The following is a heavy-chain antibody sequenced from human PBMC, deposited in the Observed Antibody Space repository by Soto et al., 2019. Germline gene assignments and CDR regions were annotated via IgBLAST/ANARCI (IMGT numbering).Heavy chain of an antibody. Sequence: QLQLQESGSGLVKPSQTLSLTCAVSGGPISSGGYSWSWIRQPPGKALEWIGYTYHSGSTYYKPSLKSRVTISVDRSKNQFSLKLSSVTAADTAVYYCSSGWYIDAGYYYGMDVWGEGTTITVS. CDR2: TYHSGST. CDR1: GGPISSGGYS. J-gene: IGHJ6*02. V-gene: IGHV4-30-2*01. CDR3: SSGWYIDAGYYYGMDV. D-gene: IGHD6-19*01.